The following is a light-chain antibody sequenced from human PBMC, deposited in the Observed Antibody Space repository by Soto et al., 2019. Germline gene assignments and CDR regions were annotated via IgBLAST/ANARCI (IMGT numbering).Light chain of an antibody. CDR1: QSISSW. Sequence: DIQMTQSPSTLSASVGDRLTITCRASQSISSWLAWYQQKPGKAPKLLIYDASSLESGVPSRFSGSGSGTEFTLTISSLQPDDFGTYYCQQYNIYWTFGQGTKVEIK. CDR2: DAS. CDR3: QQYNIYWT. J-gene: IGKJ1*01. V-gene: IGKV1-5*01.